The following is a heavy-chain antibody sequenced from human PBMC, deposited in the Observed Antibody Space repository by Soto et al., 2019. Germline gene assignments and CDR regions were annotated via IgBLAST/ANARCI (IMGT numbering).Heavy chain of an antibody. J-gene: IGHJ6*02. CDR1: GFTFNSYW. V-gene: IGHV3-7*03. Sequence: EGQLVESGGGLVQPGESLRLSCAGSGFTFNSYWMSWVRQAPGKGLEWVAKVQQDGSEKYYVDWVKGRFTISRDNAKNSVYLQMNSLRVEDTAVYYCARGGLHRSGYEYYYYYYGLDVWGQGTTVTVAS. CDR2: VQQDGSEK. CDR3: ARGGLHRSGYEYYYYYYGLDV. D-gene: IGHD5-12*01.